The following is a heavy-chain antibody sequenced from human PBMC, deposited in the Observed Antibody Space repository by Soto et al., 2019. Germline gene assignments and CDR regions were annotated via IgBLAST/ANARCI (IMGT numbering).Heavy chain of an antibody. D-gene: IGHD6-19*01. J-gene: IGHJ4*02. Sequence: QVQLQESGPGLVKPSGTLSLTCAVSGGSMSRSYWWTWLRQSPGKGLEWLGVINESGGYNYAPSLCSRVPMSVDKSKNHFSVMLTSVPAADTAIYYSARVGSVWYAPLDYWGQGPLVTVPS. V-gene: IGHV4-4*02. CDR1: GGSMSRSYW. CDR2: INESGGY. CDR3: ARVGSVWYAPLDY.